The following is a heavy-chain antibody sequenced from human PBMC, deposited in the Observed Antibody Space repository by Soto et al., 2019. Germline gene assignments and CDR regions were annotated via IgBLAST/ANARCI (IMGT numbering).Heavy chain of an antibody. CDR2: ISGSGGST. Sequence: GGSLRLSCAASGFTFSSYAMRWVRQAPGEGLEWVSAISGSGGSTYYADSVKGRFTISRDNSKNTLYLQRNSLRAEDTAVYYCAKATGVVVAACCHAFDIWGQGTMVTVSS. CDR3: AKATGVVVAACCHAFDI. V-gene: IGHV3-23*01. CDR1: GFTFSSYA. D-gene: IGHD2-15*01. J-gene: IGHJ3*02.